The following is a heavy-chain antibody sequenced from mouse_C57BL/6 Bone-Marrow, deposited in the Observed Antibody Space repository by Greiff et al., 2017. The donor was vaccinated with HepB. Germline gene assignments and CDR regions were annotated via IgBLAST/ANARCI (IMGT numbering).Heavy chain of an antibody. Sequence: EVQLQESGPGLVKPSQSLSLTCSVTGYSITSGYYWNWIRQFPGNKLEWMGYISYDGSNNYNPSLKNRISITRDTSKNQFFLKLNSVTTEDTATYYCARDDGSRYFDVWGTGTTVTVSS. CDR1: GYSITSGYY. CDR3: ARDDGSRYFDV. J-gene: IGHJ1*03. D-gene: IGHD1-1*01. CDR2: ISYDGSN. V-gene: IGHV3-6*01.